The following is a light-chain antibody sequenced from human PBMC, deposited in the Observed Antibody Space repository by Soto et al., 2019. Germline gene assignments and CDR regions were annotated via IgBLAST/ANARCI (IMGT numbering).Light chain of an antibody. CDR3: SSYTTSSSDF. CDR2: EVT. Sequence: QSALTQPTSVSGSPGQSITISCTGTSSDVGTYNYVSWYQQHPGKSPKLMIYEVTNRPSGVSNRFSGSKSGNTASLTISGLQAEDEADYYCSSYTTSSSDFFGTGTKLTVL. V-gene: IGLV2-14*01. CDR1: SSDVGTYNY. J-gene: IGLJ1*01.